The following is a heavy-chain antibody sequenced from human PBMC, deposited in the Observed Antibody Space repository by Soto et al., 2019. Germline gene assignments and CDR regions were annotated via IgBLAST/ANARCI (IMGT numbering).Heavy chain of an antibody. J-gene: IGHJ4*02. D-gene: IGHD3-16*01. CDR1: GDSITTRY. V-gene: IGHV4-59*11. Sequence: SETLSLTCTVSGDSITTRYWSWIRQPPGKGLEWIGYVYNTGDNYNPSLMRRASMSLDTSKNLFSLQLRSVTAADTAVYYCAGGDHWRLVDYWGRGNLVTVSS. CDR2: VYNTGD. CDR3: AGGDHWRLVDY.